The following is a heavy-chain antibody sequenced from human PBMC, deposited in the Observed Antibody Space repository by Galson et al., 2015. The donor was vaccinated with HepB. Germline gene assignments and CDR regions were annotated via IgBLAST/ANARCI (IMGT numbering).Heavy chain of an antibody. CDR1: GGSISSYY. Sequence: ETLSLTCTVSGGSISSYYWSWIRQPPGKGQEWIGYIYYSGSTYYNPSLKSRVTISVDTSKNQFSLKLSSVTAADTAVYYCARHPGSGSYYNPFDYWGQGTLVTVSS. CDR3: ARHPGSGSYYNPFDY. D-gene: IGHD3-10*01. J-gene: IGHJ4*02. V-gene: IGHV4-59*08. CDR2: IYYSGST.